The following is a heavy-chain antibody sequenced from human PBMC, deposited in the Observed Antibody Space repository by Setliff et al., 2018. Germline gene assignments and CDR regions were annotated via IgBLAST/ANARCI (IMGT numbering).Heavy chain of an antibody. Sequence: PGGSLRLSCAASGFTFSTYTMNWVRQAPGKGLEWVSSISSSSGYIYYADSVKGRFTISRDNARNSLYLQMNSLRAEDTAVYYCATSDYGDYFIADVWGKGPRSPSPQ. CDR3: ATSDYGDYFIADV. J-gene: IGHJ6*01. V-gene: IGHV3-21*01. CDR2: ISSSSGYI. CDR1: GFTFSTYT. D-gene: IGHD4-17*01.